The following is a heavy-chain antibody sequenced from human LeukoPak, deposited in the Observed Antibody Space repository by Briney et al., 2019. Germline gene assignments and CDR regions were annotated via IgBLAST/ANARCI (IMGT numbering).Heavy chain of an antibody. CDR1: GYTFTSYY. D-gene: IGHD3-22*01. V-gene: IGHV1-46*01. J-gene: IGHJ4*02. CDR3: ARDFATNYYDSSGYSYFDY. CDR2: INASGGST. Sequence: ASVKVSCKASGYTFTSYYMHWVRQAPGQGLEWMGIINASGGSTSYAQKFQGRVTMTRDTSTSTVYMELSSLRSEDTAVYYCARDFATNYYDSSGYSYFDYWGQGTLVTVSS.